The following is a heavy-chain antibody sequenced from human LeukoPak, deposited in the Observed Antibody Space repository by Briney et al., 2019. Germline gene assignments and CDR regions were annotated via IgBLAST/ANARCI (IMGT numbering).Heavy chain of an antibody. V-gene: IGHV6-1*01. Sequence: XXSXXXGLEXXXRTYYRSKWYNDYAVSVKSRITINPGTSKNQFSLQLNSVTPEDTAVYYCASQLERRENWFDPWGQGTLVTVSS. J-gene: IGHJ5*02. D-gene: IGHD1-1*01. CDR2: TYYRSKWYN. CDR3: ASQLERRENWFDP.